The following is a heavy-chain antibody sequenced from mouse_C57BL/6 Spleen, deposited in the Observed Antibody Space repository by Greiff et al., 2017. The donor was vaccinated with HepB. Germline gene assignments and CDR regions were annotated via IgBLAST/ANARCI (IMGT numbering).Heavy chain of an antibody. V-gene: IGHV14-1*01. Sequence: EVKLMESGAELVRPGASVKLSCTASGFNIKDYYMHWVKQRPEQGLEWIGRIDPEDGDTEYAPKFQGKATMTADTSSNTAYLQLSSLTSEDTAVYYCILYYYGSSYRDYWGQGTTLTVSS. CDR2: IDPEDGDT. D-gene: IGHD1-1*01. J-gene: IGHJ2*01. CDR3: ILYYYGSSYRDY. CDR1: GFNIKDYY.